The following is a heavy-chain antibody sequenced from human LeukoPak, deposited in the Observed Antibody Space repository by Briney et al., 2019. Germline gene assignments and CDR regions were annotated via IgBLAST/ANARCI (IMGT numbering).Heavy chain of an antibody. CDR2: IYTRGST. J-gene: IGHJ5*02. D-gene: IGHD6-13*01. V-gene: IGHV4-4*07. CDR1: GGSISSYY. CDR3: AREPTQPSRWFDP. Sequence: SETLSLTCTVSGGSISSYYWSWTRRPAGEGLEWIGRIYTRGSTNYTPSLKSRVTMSIHTSQNQFSLNLTSVTAADTAVYYCAREPTQPSRWFDPWGQGTLVTVSS.